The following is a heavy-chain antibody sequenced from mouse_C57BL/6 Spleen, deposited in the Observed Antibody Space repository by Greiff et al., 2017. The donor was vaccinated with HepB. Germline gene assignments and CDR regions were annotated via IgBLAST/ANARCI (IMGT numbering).Heavy chain of an antibody. CDR2: IYPGSGNT. D-gene: IGHD1-1*01. J-gene: IGHJ4*01. CDR1: GYTFTDYY. V-gene: IGHV1-76*01. Sequence: VQLQQSGAELVRPGASVKLSCKASGYTFTDYYINWVKQRPGQGLEWIARIYPGSGNTYYNEKFKGKATLTAEKSSSTAYMQLSSLTSEDSAVYFFARDTTVNYYAMDYWGQGTSVTVAS. CDR3: ARDTTVNYYAMDY.